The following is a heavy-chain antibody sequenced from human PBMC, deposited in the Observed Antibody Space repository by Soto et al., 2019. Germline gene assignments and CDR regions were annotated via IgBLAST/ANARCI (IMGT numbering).Heavy chain of an antibody. V-gene: IGHV3-23*01. CDR3: AEDVVPSVYAIENCCDR. J-gene: IGHJ5*02. CDR2: ISGSGGST. CDR1: GFTFSSYA. D-gene: IGHD2-8*01. Sequence: QTGGSMRLSCAASGFTFSSYALSWVRQALGKGLEWVSAISGSGGSTYYADSVKGRFTISRDNSKTTLYLQMNSLRAEDTAVYSCAEDVVPSVYAIENCCDRWGKQTRCTVSS.